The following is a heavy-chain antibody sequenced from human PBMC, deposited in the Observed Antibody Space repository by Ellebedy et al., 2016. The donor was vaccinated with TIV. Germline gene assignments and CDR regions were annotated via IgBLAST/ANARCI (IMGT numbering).Heavy chain of an antibody. CDR2: FNIDGSST. CDR1: GFTISSYL. CDR3: VRGAPLDF. V-gene: IGHV3-74*01. Sequence: PGGSLRLSCAASGFTISSYLMHWVRYTPGKGRVWVILFNIDGSSTVYADSVTGRFTISRDNAKNTLYLQMNSLKVEDSAVYYCVRGAPLDFWGQGTLVTVSS. D-gene: IGHD2-15*01. J-gene: IGHJ4*02.